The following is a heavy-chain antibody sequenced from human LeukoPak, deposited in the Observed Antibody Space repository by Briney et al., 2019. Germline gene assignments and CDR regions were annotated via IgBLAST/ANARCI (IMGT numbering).Heavy chain of an antibody. J-gene: IGHJ4*03. CDR3: ARHPGGSSFDY. Sequence: SETLSLTCTVSGGSISSSNYYWGWVRQPPGKGLEWVATIYFTGTTYYNPSLKSRVPISVDTSKNQFSLKLSSVTAADTALYFCARHPGGSSFDYWGQGTLLTVSS. CDR1: GGSISSSNYY. V-gene: IGHV4-39*01. D-gene: IGHD2-8*02. CDR2: IYFTGTT.